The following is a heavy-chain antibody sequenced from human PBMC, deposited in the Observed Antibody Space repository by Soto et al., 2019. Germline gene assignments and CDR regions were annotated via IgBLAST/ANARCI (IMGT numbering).Heavy chain of an antibody. Sequence: QVQLVESGGGVVQPGRSLRLSCAASGFTFSSYGMHWVRQAPGKGLEWVAVISYDGSNKYYADSVKGRLTISRDNSKNTLYLQMNRLGGEDTAVYYCAKDNGSGCDWLRVGDAFDIWGQGTMVTVSS. CDR3: AKDNGSGCDWLRVGDAFDI. D-gene: IGHD5-12*01. CDR2: ISYDGSNK. V-gene: IGHV3-30*18. CDR1: GFTFSSYG. J-gene: IGHJ3*02.